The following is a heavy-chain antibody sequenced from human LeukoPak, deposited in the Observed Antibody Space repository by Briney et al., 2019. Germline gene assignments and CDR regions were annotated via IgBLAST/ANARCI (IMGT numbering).Heavy chain of an antibody. J-gene: IGHJ4*02. Sequence: GGSLRLSCAASGFTFDDYAMHWVRQAPGKGLAWVSGISWNSGSIGYADSVKGRFTISRDNAKNSLYLQMNSLRAEDKALYYCRKDISRGWYFLDYWGQGTLVTVSS. CDR3: RKDISRGWYFLDY. D-gene: IGHD6-19*01. CDR2: ISWNSGSI. CDR1: GFTFDDYA. V-gene: IGHV3-9*01.